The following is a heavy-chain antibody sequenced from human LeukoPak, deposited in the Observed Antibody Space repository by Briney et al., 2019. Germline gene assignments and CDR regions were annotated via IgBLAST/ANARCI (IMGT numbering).Heavy chain of an antibody. CDR2: ISYDGSNK. CDR1: GFTFSSYG. D-gene: IGHD3-10*01. V-gene: IGHV3-30*03. Sequence: GGSLRLSCAASGFTFSSYGMHWVRQAPGQGLEWVAVISYDGSNKYYADSVKGRFTISRDNSKNTLYLQMNSLRAEDTAVYYCARGGRAEWFRELSHYFDYWGQGTLVTVS. J-gene: IGHJ4*02. CDR3: ARGGRAEWFRELSHYFDY.